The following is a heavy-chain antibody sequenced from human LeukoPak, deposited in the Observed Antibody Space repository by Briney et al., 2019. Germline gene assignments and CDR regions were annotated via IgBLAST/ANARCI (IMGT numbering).Heavy chain of an antibody. D-gene: IGHD5-24*01. CDR1: GYSFTSYW. CDR2: IYPGYSDT. CDR3: ARRGSGRDGYNINWFDP. J-gene: IGHJ5*02. Sequence: GEALKISCKGSGYSFTSYWIGWVRQMPGKGLEWMGIIYPGYSDTRNSPSFQGQVTISADKSLSTAYLQWSSLKASDTAMYYCARRGSGRDGYNINWFDPWGQGTLVTVSS. V-gene: IGHV5-51*01.